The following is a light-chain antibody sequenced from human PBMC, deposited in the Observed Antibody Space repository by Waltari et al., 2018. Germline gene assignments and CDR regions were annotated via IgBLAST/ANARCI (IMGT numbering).Light chain of an antibody. CDR2: ATS. V-gene: IGKV1-12*01. J-gene: IGKJ3*01. CDR1: QDIRNW. CDR3: QQANSFPIP. Sequence: DIPMSQSPSSGCASVGDRVTITCRASQDIRNWLAWYQQKPGKPPNRLIYATSSLQTGVPSRFSGSGSGTEFTRTISSLQPEDFATYYCQQANSFPIPFGPGTKVDIK.